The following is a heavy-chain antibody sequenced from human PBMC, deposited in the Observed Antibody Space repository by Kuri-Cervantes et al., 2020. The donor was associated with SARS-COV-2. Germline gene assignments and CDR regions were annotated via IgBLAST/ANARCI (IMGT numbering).Heavy chain of an antibody. V-gene: IGHV3-33*08. J-gene: IGHJ4*02. CDR2: IWYDGSNK. D-gene: IGHD3-10*01. Sequence: GGSLRLSCAASGFTFSSYGMHWVRQAPGKGLEWVAVIWYDGSNKYYADSVKGRFTTSRDNSKNTLYLQMNSLRAEDTAVYYCARDLAFGDLPGGYWGQGNLVTVSS. CDR3: ARDLAFGDLPGGY. CDR1: GFTFSSYG.